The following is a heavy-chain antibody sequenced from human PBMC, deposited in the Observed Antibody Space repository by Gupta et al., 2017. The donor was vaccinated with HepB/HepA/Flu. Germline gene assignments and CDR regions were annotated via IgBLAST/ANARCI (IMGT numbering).Heavy chain of an antibody. CDR2: ISSSSSYI. CDR1: GFNFSSYS. J-gene: IGHJ4*02. Sequence: EVQLVESGGGLVKPGGSLRLSCAASGFNFSSYSMNWVRQAPGKGLEWVSSISSSSSYIYYADSVKGRFTISRDNAKNSLYLQMNSLRAEDTAVYYCARASAPYYYDSSGLFDYWGQGTLVTVSS. V-gene: IGHV3-21*01. D-gene: IGHD3-22*01. CDR3: ARASAPYYYDSSGLFDY.